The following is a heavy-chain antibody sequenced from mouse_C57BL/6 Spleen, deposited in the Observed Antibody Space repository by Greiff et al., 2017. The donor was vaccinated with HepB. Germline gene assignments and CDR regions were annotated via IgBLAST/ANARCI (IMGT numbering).Heavy chain of an antibody. D-gene: IGHD2-4*01. CDR2: ISSGGDYI. CDR3: TREGAYDYDVGGAMDY. Sequence: EVQRVESGEGLVKPGGSLKLSCAASGFTFSSYAMSWVRQTPEKRLEWVAYISSGGDYIYYADTVKGRFTISRVNARNTLYLQMSSLKSEDTAMYYCTREGAYDYDVGGAMDYWGQGTSVTVSS. J-gene: IGHJ4*01. V-gene: IGHV5-9-1*02. CDR1: GFTFSSYA.